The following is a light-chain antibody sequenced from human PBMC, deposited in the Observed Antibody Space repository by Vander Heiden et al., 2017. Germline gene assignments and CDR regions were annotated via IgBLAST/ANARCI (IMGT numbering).Light chain of an antibody. CDR3: SSYTSGNNIYV. J-gene: IGLJ1*01. CDR1: SSDVGGYSS. Sequence: QSALTQPASVSGSPGQSITISCTGTSSDVGGYSSVSWYQVHPGKTPTLIIYDVSSRPSGVSDRFSGSKSGKTASLTISGLQAEDEADYYCSSYTSGNNIYVFGTGTKVTVL. CDR2: DVS. V-gene: IGLV2-14*03.